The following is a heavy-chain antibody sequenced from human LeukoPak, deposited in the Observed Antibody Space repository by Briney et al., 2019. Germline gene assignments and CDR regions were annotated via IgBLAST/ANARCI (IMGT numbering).Heavy chain of an antibody. V-gene: IGHV3-21*01. D-gene: IGHD2-2*02. J-gene: IGHJ6*03. CDR2: ISSSSSYM. CDR1: GFTLSIYN. CDR3: ARDQCSTTSCYTYYMDV. Sequence: GGSLRLSCAASGFTLSIYNMNWVRQAPGKGLEWVSSISSSSSYMYYADSVKGRFTISRDNAKNSLYLQMDSLRAEDTAVYYCARDQCSTTSCYTYYMDVWGDGTTVTVSS.